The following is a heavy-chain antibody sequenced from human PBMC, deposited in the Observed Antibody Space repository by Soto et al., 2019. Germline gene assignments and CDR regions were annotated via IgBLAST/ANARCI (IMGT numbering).Heavy chain of an antibody. V-gene: IGHV3-74*01. J-gene: IGHJ4*02. CDR1: GFTFSSSW. CDR3: ARGPSGWSGYDY. Sequence: EVQLVESGGGLVQPGGSLRLSCAASGFTFSSSWMHWVRQGPGKGLVWVSRINSGATTTNYADSVKGRFTISRDNAKNTLYLPMDSLTAEDTAVYYCARGPSGWSGYDYWGQGTLVTVSS. D-gene: IGHD6-19*01. CDR2: INSGATTT.